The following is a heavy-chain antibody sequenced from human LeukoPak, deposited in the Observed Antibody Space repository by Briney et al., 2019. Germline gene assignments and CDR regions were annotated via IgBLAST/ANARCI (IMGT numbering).Heavy chain of an antibody. CDR2: INPSGGST. CDR1: GYTFTSYY. Sequence: ASVKVSCKASGYTFTSYYMHWVRQAPGQGLEWMGIINPSGGSTSYAQKFQGRVTMTRDTSTSTAYMELSSLRSEDTAVYYCARALSGDWDAFDIWGQGTMVTVSS. J-gene: IGHJ3*02. CDR3: ARALSGDWDAFDI. V-gene: IGHV1-46*01. D-gene: IGHD7-27*01.